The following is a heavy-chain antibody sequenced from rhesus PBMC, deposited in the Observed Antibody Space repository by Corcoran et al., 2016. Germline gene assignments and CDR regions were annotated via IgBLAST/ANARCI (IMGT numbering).Heavy chain of an antibody. J-gene: IGHJ5-2*02. V-gene: IGHV4-122*02. CDR3: AGTSSYDV. Sequence: QVQLQASGPGLVKPSETLSLTCTVSGGSISSNYYYWTWIRQAPAKGLEWIGYIAYSGNTNYNPSLKSRVTILRDTSKNQFSLKLNSVTAADTAVYYCAGTSSYDVWGRGVLVTVSS. CDR2: IAYSGNT. D-gene: IGHD4-4*01. CDR1: GGSISSNYYY.